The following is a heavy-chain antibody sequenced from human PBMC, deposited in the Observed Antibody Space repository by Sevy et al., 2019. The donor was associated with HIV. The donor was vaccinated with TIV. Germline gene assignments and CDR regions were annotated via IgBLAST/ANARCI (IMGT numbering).Heavy chain of an antibody. CDR2: IWYDGSNK. CDR1: GFTFSSYG. V-gene: IGHV3-33*01. J-gene: IGHJ4*02. CDR3: ARAQVVGYCSGGSCYHHPPDY. Sequence: GGSLRLSCAASGFTFSSYGMHWVRQAPGKGLEWVAVIWYDGSNKYYADSVKGRFTISRGNSKNTLYLQMNSLRAEDTAVYYCARAQVVGYCSGGSCYHHPPDYWGQGTLVTVSS. D-gene: IGHD2-15*01.